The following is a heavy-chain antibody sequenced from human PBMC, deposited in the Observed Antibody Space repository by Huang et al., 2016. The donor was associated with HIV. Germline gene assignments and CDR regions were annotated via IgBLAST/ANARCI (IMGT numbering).Heavy chain of an antibody. CDR3: ARVGSGWSLLGDALDF. CDR1: GYTFTSNH. D-gene: IGHD6-19*01. Sequence: QVQLVQSGAEVKKPGASVRISCKASGYTFTSNHINWVRQAPGPGLEWMGKSNPSGGSTDYAQKFQDRITMTRDRSTSTVYLELRSLTSDDTAIYYCARVGSGWSLLGDALDFWGRGTMVTVSS. J-gene: IGHJ3*01. CDR2: SNPSGGST. V-gene: IGHV1-46*01.